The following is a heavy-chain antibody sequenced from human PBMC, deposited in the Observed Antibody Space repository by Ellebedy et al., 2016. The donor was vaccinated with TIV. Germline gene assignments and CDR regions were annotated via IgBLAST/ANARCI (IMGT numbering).Heavy chain of an antibody. D-gene: IGHD2-2*01. CDR3: ARYRVVGTFDI. Sequence: GESLKISXAASGFTFSGYAMIWVRQAPGKGLEWVANIKQDGSEKYYVDSVKGRFTISRDNAKNSLYLQMNSLRAEDTAVYYCARYRVVGTFDIWGQGTMVTVSS. CDR2: IKQDGSEK. J-gene: IGHJ3*02. CDR1: GFTFSGYA. V-gene: IGHV3-7*03.